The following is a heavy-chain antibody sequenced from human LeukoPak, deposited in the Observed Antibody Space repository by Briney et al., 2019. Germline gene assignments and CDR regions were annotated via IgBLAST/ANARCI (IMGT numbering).Heavy chain of an antibody. J-gene: IGHJ5*02. V-gene: IGHV1-46*01. CDR3: ARGGKYTIFGVVSFAHNWFDP. CDR2: INPSGGST. CDR1: GYTFTSYY. Sequence: ASVKVSCKASGYTFTSYYMHWVRQAPGQGLEWMGIINPSGGSTSYAQKFQGRVTMTRDTSTSTVYMELSSLRSEDTAVYYCARGGKYTIFGVVSFAHNWFDPWGQGTLVTVSS. D-gene: IGHD3-3*01.